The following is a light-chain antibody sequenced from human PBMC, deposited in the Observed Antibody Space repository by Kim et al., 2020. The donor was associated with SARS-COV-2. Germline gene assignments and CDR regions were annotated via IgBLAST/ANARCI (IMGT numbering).Light chain of an antibody. V-gene: IGKV3-15*01. CDR2: GAS. J-gene: IGKJ4*01. CDR3: HQYNNWPPLT. Sequence: DIVMTQSPATLSVSPGERATLSCRASQSVSSYLAWYQQKPGQAPRLLIYGASTRAAGIPARFSGSGSGTEFTLTISSLQSEDFAVYYCHQYNNWPPLTFGGGTKVYIK. CDR1: QSVSSY.